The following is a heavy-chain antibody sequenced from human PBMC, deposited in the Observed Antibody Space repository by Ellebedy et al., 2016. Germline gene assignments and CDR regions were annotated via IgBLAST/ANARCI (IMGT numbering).Heavy chain of an antibody. CDR3: AREGGYCSSTSCYYGMDV. CDR1: GFTFSSYA. D-gene: IGHD2-2*01. V-gene: IGHV3-30-3*01. Sequence: GKSLKISCAASGFTFSSYAMHWVRRAPGKGLEWVAVISYDGSNKYYADSVKGRFTISRDNSKNTLYLQMNSLRAEGTAVYYCAREGGYCSSTSCYYGMDVWGQGTTVTVSS. CDR2: ISYDGSNK. J-gene: IGHJ6*02.